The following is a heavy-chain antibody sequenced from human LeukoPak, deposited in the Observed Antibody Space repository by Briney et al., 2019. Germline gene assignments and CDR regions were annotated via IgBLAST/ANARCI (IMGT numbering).Heavy chain of an antibody. J-gene: IGHJ4*02. D-gene: IGHD1-26*01. CDR2: IVPIVGLT. CDR3: AEGPYSGIYHHDS. CDR1: GGTFSSDA. V-gene: IGHV1-69*04. Sequence: SVKVSCKASGGTFSSDAISWMRQAPGQGLEWMGRIVPIVGLTNYAQQFQGRVTITADKSTGTGYMELTSLRSEDTAVYYCAEGPYSGIYHHDSWGQGTLVTVSS.